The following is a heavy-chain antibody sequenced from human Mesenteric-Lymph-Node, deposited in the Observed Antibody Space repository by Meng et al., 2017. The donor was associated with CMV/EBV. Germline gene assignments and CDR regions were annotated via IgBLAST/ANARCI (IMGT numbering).Heavy chain of an antibody. D-gene: IGHD6-13*01. J-gene: IGHJ4*02. CDR1: FSLTSSPLG. CDR3: AHRRPYSGRWNEVTFDY. CDR2: IYWDDDK. V-gene: IGHV2-5*02. Sequence: FSLTSSPLGVGWVRQSPGKVLEWLAVIYWDDDKRYNPSLRSRLSISKDTSRDQVVLTMTNVDPVDTGTYYCAHRRPYSGRWNEVTFDYWGQGVLVTVSS.